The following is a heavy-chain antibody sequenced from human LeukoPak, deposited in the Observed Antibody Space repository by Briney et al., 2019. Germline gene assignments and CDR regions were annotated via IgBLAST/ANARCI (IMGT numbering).Heavy chain of an antibody. CDR1: GFTFSSYG. V-gene: IGHV3-30*03. D-gene: IGHD4-17*01. Sequence: PGGSLRLSCAASGFTFSSYGMPWVRQAPGKGLEWVAVISYDGSNKYYADSVKGRFTISRDNSENTLYLQMNSLRAEDTAVYYCARDKDATTVTPDAFDIWGQGTMVTVSS. CDR3: ARDKDATTVTPDAFDI. CDR2: ISYDGSNK. J-gene: IGHJ3*02.